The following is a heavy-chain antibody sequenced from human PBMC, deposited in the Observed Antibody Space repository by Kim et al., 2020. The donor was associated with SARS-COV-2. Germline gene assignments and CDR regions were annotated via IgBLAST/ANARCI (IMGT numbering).Heavy chain of an antibody. J-gene: IGHJ4*02. V-gene: IGHV4-31*03. CDR1: GGSISSGGYY. CDR2: IYYSGST. D-gene: IGHD2-15*01. CDR3: ARGNVDGGVAATPRLDY. Sequence: SETLSLTCTVSGGSISSGGYYWSWIRQHPGKGLEWIGYIYYSGSTYYNPSLKSRVTISVDTSKNQFSLKLSSVTAADTAVYYCARGNVDGGVAATPRLDYWGQGTLVTVSS.